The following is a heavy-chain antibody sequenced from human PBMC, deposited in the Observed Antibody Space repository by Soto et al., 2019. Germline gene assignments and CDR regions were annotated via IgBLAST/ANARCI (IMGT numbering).Heavy chain of an antibody. CDR3: ARSASGTYSQGYNFYVMEV. J-gene: IGHJ6*02. CDR1: GFTFGTYG. Sequence: QVQLVESGGGVVQPGRSLKLSCVASGFTFGTYGMHWVRQTPGRGLEWVAFIWYDGSNAVFADFVKGRLTYSRDNSKNTMSLQMDSLRGDDTAVYYCARSASGTYSQGYNFYVMEVWGPGTTVTVSS. D-gene: IGHD3-10*01. CDR2: IWYDGSNA. V-gene: IGHV3-33*01.